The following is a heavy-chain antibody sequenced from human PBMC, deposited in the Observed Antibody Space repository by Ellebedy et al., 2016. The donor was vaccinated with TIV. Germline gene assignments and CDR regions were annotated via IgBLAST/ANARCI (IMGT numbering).Heavy chain of an antibody. D-gene: IGHD5-24*01. V-gene: IGHV1-24*01. J-gene: IGHJ4*02. CDR3: ATDSGRDGYNFGTRVY. CDR2: FDPEDGET. Sequence: ASVKVSXXVSGYTLTELSMHWVRQAPGKGLEWMGGFDPEDGETIYAQKFQGRVTMTEDTSTDTAYMELSSLRSEDTAVYYCATDSGRDGYNFGTRVYWGQGTLVTVSS. CDR1: GYTLTELS.